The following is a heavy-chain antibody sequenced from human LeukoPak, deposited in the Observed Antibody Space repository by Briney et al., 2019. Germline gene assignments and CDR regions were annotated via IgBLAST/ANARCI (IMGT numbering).Heavy chain of an antibody. J-gene: IGHJ4*02. CDR3: ARLSGSGSYADY. Sequence: SETLSLTCSVSSDSISGYYWSWLRQPPGRGLEWIGYIYYSGNTYYNPSLKSRVTISLDTSKNQFSLKMNSMTAADTAVYYCARLSGSGSYADYWGQGTLVTVSS. D-gene: IGHD3-10*01. V-gene: IGHV4-59*01. CDR1: SDSISGYY. CDR2: IYYSGNT.